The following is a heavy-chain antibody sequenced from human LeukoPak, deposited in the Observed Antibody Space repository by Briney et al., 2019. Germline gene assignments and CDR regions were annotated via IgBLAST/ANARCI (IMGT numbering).Heavy chain of an antibody. D-gene: IGHD6-19*01. CDR1: GITFSDSA. CDR3: VKGACSSGCSGNH. V-gene: IGHV3-23*01. CDR2: ITDSYNT. Sequence: GGSLRLSCAASGITFSDSAMYWVRQAPGKGLECVSAITDSYNTYYGDSVKGRFTFSRDNSKKTLYLQMNSLRVDDTALYYCVKGACSSGCSGNHWGQGTRVIVSS. J-gene: IGHJ5*02.